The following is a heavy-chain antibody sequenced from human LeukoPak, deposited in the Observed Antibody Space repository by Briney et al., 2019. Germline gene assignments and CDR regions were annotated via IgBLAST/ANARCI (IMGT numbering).Heavy chain of an antibody. CDR1: GGSFSGYY. J-gene: IGHJ4*02. D-gene: IGHD3-22*01. V-gene: IGHV4-34*01. Sequence: SETLSLTCAVYGGSFSGYYWSWIRQPPGKGLEWIGEINHSGSTNYNPSLKSRVTISVDTSKNQFSLKLSSVTAADTAVYYCARTYYYDSSGYYTTRRTFDYWGQGTLVTVSS. CDR3: ARTYYYDSSGYYTTRRTFDY. CDR2: INHSGST.